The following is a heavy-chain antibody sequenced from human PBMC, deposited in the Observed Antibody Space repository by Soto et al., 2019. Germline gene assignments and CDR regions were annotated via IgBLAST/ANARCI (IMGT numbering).Heavy chain of an antibody. CDR3: ARDKDLQPTVWCF. Sequence: KPWETLSLTCTVSGDSMTTGGHYYNWIRQVPGKGLEWIGYVYYSGATHYTPSLRARATISRDTSKNQFSLRLISVTAADTALYYCARDKDLQPTVWCFCGQRIQVTVSS. CDR2: VYYSGAT. J-gene: IGHJ4*02. V-gene: IGHV4-31*03. D-gene: IGHD2-8*01. CDR1: GDSMTTGGHY.